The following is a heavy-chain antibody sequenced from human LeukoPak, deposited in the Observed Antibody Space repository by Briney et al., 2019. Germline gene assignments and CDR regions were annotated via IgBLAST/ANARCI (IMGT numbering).Heavy chain of an antibody. Sequence: SETLSLTGTVSGGSISSYYWSWIRQPPGKGRVWSGYIYYSGSTNYNPSLKSRVTISVDTSKNQFSLKLSSVTAADTAVYYCAGSRITIFGVVKYYFDYWGQGTLVTVSS. V-gene: IGHV4-59*01. D-gene: IGHD3-3*01. CDR2: IYYSGST. J-gene: IGHJ4*02. CDR1: GGSISSYY. CDR3: AGSRITIFGVVKYYFDY.